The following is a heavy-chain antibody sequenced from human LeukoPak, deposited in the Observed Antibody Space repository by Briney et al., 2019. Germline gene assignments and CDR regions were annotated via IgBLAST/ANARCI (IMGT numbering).Heavy chain of an antibody. V-gene: IGHV3-23*01. Sequence: QPGGSLRLSCAASGFTVSGNYMSWVRQAPGKGLEWVSVISVSGGSTYYADSVKGRFTISRDNSKNTLYLQMNSLRAEDTAVYYCAKAVVTAAIRSLDYWGQGTLVTVSS. D-gene: IGHD2-2*02. CDR3: AKAVVTAAIRSLDY. CDR1: GFTVSGNY. CDR2: ISVSGGST. J-gene: IGHJ4*02.